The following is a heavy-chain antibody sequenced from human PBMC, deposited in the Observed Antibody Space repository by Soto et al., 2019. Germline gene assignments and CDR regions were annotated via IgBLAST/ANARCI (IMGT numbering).Heavy chain of an antibody. Sequence: EVQLVESGGSLVQPGGSLRLSCAASGFTFINYWMYWVRQAPGKGLVWVSRINSDGSVSSYADSVKGRLTISRDNVKNTLYLQMNSLRAEDTAVYYCARGDCVGGPCYSLAGSFYYYMDVWGKGTTVTVS. D-gene: IGHD2-15*01. CDR2: INSDGSVS. CDR3: ARGDCVGGPCYSLAGSFYYYMDV. V-gene: IGHV3-74*01. CDR1: GFTFINYW. J-gene: IGHJ6*03.